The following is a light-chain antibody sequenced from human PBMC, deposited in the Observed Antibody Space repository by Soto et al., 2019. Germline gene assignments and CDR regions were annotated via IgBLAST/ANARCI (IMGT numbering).Light chain of an antibody. CDR3: QQRYSGQLN. Sequence: DIEMTQSXASLSSFVGERATITCRASLSRRSYLNWDQQKSGRAPRLLIYGASSSQSGVTSRFSGIGSGTDFTLRIRSLHHEDFETYYCQQRYSGQLNCGGGPKVDLK. J-gene: IGKJ4*01. CDR1: LSRRSY. CDR2: GAS. V-gene: IGKV1-39*01.